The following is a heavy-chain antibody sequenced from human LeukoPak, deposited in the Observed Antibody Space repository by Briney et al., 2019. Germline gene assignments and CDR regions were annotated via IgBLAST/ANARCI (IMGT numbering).Heavy chain of an antibody. CDR1: GVSISSYY. CDR3: ARVGYFGSGSYYRGYFEY. Sequence: SETLSLTCTVSGVSISSYYWTWIRQPPGKGLEWIGFISNSAITDYNPSLKSRVTISRDTSKNHLSLKLNSVTAADTAVYYCARVGYFGSGSYYRGYFEYWGQGTLVTVSS. D-gene: IGHD3-10*01. V-gene: IGHV4-59*01. J-gene: IGHJ4*02. CDR2: ISNSAIT.